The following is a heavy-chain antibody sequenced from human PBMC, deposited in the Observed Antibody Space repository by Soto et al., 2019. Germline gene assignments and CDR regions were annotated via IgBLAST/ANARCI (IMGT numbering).Heavy chain of an antibody. CDR1: GGSISISSYY. J-gene: IGHJ6*02. V-gene: IGHV4-39*01. CDR3: ARRGAYFYGSGSYYLYGMDV. D-gene: IGHD3-10*01. Sequence: PSETLSLTCTVSGGSISISSYYWGWIRHPPGKGLEWIGSIYYSGSTYYNPSLKSRVTISVDTSKNQFSLKLSSVTAADTAVYYCARRGAYFYGSGSYYLYGMDVWGQGTTVT. CDR2: IYYSGST.